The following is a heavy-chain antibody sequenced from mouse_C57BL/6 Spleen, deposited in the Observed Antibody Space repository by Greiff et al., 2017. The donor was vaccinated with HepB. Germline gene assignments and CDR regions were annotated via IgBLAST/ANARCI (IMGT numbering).Heavy chain of an antibody. V-gene: IGHV1-55*01. J-gene: IGHJ1*03. CDR1: GYTFTSYW. D-gene: IGHD2-1*01. CDR2: IYPGSGST. CDR3: ARDTLYYGNYDWYFDV. Sequence: QVQLQQPGAELVKPGASVKMSCKASGYTFTSYWITWVKQRPGQGLEWIGDIYPGSGSTNYNEKFKSKATLTVDTSSSTAYMQLSSLTSEDSAVYDCARDTLYYGNYDWYFDVWGTGTTVTVSS.